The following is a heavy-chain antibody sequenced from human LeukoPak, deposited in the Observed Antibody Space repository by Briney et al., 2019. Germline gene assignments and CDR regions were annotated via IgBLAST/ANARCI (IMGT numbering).Heavy chain of an antibody. CDR2: FTAYSGASI. V-gene: IGHV3-21*01. CDR3: ARGTYSGYDSSFDY. CDR1: GFTFSSHG. J-gene: IGHJ4*02. D-gene: IGHD5-12*01. Sequence: GGSLKLSCAASGFTFSSHGMHWVRQLPGKGLEWVASFTAYSGASIYYADSVRGRFTISRDNAKNSLYLQINSLRAEDTAVYYCARGTYSGYDSSFDYWGQGTLVTVSS.